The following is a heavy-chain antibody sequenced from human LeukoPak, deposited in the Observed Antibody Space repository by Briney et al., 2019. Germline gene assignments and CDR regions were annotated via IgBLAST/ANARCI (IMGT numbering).Heavy chain of an antibody. J-gene: IGHJ6*02. Sequence: PSETLSLACTLSGGSISSDYGSWVRQPPGEGLEWIGYIYNSGSTNNNTSIKRRVTISVETSKNQFSLKLSSVTAGDTAVYYCARDPGGDYDSSGYYYYYYGMDVWGQGTTVTVSS. CDR3: ARDPGGDYDSSGYYYYYYGMDV. CDR1: GGSISSDY. V-gene: IGHV4-59*01. CDR2: IYNSGST. D-gene: IGHD3-22*01.